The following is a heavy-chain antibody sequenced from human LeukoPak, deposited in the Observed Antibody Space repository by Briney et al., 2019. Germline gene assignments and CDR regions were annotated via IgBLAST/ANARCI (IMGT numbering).Heavy chain of an antibody. CDR3: ARGQTVGATALDY. J-gene: IGHJ4*02. CDR1: GGSLNNYY. CDR2: MYTTGSS. Sequence: SETLSLTCTVSGGSLNNYYWSWIRQPAGKGLEFIERMYTTGSSTYNPSLESRVTLSLDTSKNQFSLKLTSVTAADTAVYYCARGQTVGATALDYWGRGTLITVSS. V-gene: IGHV4-4*07. D-gene: IGHD1-26*01.